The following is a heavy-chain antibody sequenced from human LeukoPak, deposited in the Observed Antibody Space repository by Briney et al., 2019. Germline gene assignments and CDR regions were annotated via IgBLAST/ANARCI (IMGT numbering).Heavy chain of an antibody. Sequence: SETLPLTCAVYGGSFSGYYWSWIRQPPGQGLEWIGEINHSGSTNYNPSLKSRVTISVDTSKNQFSLKLSSVTAADTAVYYCAREGKWIPYNWFDPWGQGTLVTVSS. V-gene: IGHV4-34*01. CDR1: GGSFSGYY. J-gene: IGHJ5*02. D-gene: IGHD2-2*03. CDR3: AREGKWIPYNWFDP. CDR2: INHSGST.